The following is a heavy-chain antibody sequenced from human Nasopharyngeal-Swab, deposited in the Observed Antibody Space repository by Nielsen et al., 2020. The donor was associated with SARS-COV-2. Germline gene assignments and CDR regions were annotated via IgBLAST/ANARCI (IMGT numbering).Heavy chain of an antibody. CDR3: ARAGIAAAGYYYYGMDV. CDR2: INHSGGT. V-gene: IGHV4-34*01. Sequence: GSLRLSCAVYGRSFSGYYWSWIRQPPGKGLEWIGEINHSGGTNYNPSLKSRVTISVDTSKNQFSLKLSSVTAADTAVYYCARAGIAAAGYYYYGMDVWGQGTTVTVSS. D-gene: IGHD6-13*01. CDR1: GRSFSGYY. J-gene: IGHJ6*02.